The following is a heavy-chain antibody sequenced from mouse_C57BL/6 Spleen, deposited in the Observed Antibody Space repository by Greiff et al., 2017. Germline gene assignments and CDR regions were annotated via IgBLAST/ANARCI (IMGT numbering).Heavy chain of an antibody. CDR1: GFTFSSYG. V-gene: IGHV5-6*01. D-gene: IGHD2-3*01. CDR3: ASGYYYYAMDY. J-gene: IGHJ4*01. CDR2: ISSGGSYT. Sequence: EVKLMESGGDLVKPGGSLKLSCAASGFTFSSYGMSWVRQTPDKRLEWVATISSGGSYTYYPDSVKGRFTISRDNAKNTLYLQMSSLKSEDTAMYYCASGYYYYAMDYWGQGTSVTVSS.